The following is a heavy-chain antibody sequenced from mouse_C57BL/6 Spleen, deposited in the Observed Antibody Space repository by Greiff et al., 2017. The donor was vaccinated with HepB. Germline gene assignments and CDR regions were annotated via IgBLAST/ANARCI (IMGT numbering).Heavy chain of an antibody. D-gene: IGHD3-3*01. CDR3: ARDQEGGLFAY. Sequence: EVHLVESGGGLVKPGGSLKLSCAASGFTFSSYAMSWVRQTPEKRLEWVATISDGGSYTYYPDNVKGRFTISRDNAKNNLYLQMSHLKSEDTAMYYCARDQEGGLFAYWGQGTLVTVSA. V-gene: IGHV5-4*01. CDR1: GFTFSSYA. CDR2: ISDGGSYT. J-gene: IGHJ3*01.